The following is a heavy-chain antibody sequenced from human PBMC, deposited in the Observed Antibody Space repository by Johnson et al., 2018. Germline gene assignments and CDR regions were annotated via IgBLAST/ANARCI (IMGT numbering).Heavy chain of an antibody. Sequence: VQLQESGGGLVQPGRSLRLSCAASGFTFDNYAMHWVRRTPGKGLEWVSVISWNGHTRGYADSVKGRSTVSRDNAKNSLYLQMNSLRVEDTAVCYCARDRGYPHGMDVGGQGTTFTVSS. CDR2: ISWNGHTR. D-gene: IGHD5-18*01. CDR1: GFTFDNYA. J-gene: IGHJ6*02. V-gene: IGHV3-9*01. CDR3: ARDRGYPHGMDV.